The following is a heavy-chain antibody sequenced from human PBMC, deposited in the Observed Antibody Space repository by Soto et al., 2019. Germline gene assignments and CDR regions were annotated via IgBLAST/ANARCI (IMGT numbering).Heavy chain of an antibody. V-gene: IGHV4-59*08. D-gene: IGHD6-19*01. J-gene: IGHJ4*02. CDR3: ARRTKLGTAWYPDC. Sequence: QVHLQESGPGLVKPSETLSLTCAVSGGSISGYSWSWIRQPPGKGLEWIGNIHYTGGTNYNPSLKSRLTISLDTYKIQISLQLTSVTAADTAIYYCARRTKLGTAWYPDCWGQGTLVTVSS. CDR1: GGSISGYS. CDR2: IHYTGGT.